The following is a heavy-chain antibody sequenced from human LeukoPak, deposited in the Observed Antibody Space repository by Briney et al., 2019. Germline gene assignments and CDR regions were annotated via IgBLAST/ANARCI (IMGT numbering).Heavy chain of an antibody. Sequence: SETLSLTCTVSGGSISSGGYYWSWIRQHPGKGLEWIGYIYYSGSTNYNPSLESRVTMSVDASRNQFSLNLSSVTAADTAVYYCARWSGSVTARNYYYYMDVWGEGTTVTVSS. CDR3: ARWSGSVTARNYYYYMDV. V-gene: IGHV4-61*08. CDR1: GGSISSGGYY. J-gene: IGHJ6*03. CDR2: IYYSGST. D-gene: IGHD6-6*01.